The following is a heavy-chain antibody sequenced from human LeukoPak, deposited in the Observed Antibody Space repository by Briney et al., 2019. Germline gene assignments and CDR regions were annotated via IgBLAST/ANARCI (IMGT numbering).Heavy chain of an antibody. CDR2: IKTNTGNP. Sequence: ASVKVSCKASGYTFTKYAVNWVRQAPGQGLQWMGWIKTNTGNPTYAQGFTGRFVFSLDTSVTTAYLQISSLKDEDTAVYYCARGVVVAAERHDAFDIWGQGTMVTVSS. V-gene: IGHV7-4-1*02. J-gene: IGHJ3*02. CDR3: ARGVVVAAERHDAFDI. D-gene: IGHD2-15*01. CDR1: GYTFTKYA.